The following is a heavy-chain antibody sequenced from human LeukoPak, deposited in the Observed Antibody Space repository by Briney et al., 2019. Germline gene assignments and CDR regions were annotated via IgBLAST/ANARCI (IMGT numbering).Heavy chain of an antibody. CDR2: IYYSGST. D-gene: IGHD3-10*01. CDR1: GYFISSGYY. Sequence: SETLSLTCTVSGYFISSGYYWGWIRQPPGKGLEWIGYIYYSGSTNYNPSLKSRVTISVDTSKNQFSLKLSSVTAADTAVYYCARDTGHYAPGTPGFTRFDPWGQGTLVTVSS. CDR3: ARDTGHYAPGTPGFTRFDP. J-gene: IGHJ5*02. V-gene: IGHV4-61*01.